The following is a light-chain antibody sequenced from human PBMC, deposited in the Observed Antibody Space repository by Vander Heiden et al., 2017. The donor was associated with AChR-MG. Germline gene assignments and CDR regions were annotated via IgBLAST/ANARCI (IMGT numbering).Light chain of an antibody. CDR2: GTS. V-gene: IGKV3-15*01. CDR1: QSVSIN. Sequence: EIVMTQSPATLSVSPGERATLSCRASQSVSINLAWYHQKPGQAPRLLIYGTSTRATGIPARFSGSGSGTEFTLTISSLQSEDYAIYYCQHSWTFGQGTKVEIK. J-gene: IGKJ1*01. CDR3: QHSWT.